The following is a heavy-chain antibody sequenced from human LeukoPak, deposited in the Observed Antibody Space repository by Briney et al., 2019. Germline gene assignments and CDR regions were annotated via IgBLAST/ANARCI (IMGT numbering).Heavy chain of an antibody. CDR2: IKSKTDGGTT. V-gene: IGHV3-15*01. J-gene: IGHJ3*02. CDR3: TIGRYSLI. D-gene: IGHD1-26*01. CDR1: GFTFTKAW. Sequence: GGSLRLSCAASGFTFTKAWTSWVRHTPGKGLEWVGRIKSKTDGGTTDSGAPVKGRFTISREDSKNTLYLQMNTLKTDDTAMYYCTIGRYSLIWGQGTMVTVSS.